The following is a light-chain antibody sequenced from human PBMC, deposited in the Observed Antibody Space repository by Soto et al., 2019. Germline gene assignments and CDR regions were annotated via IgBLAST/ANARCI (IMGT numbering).Light chain of an antibody. V-gene: IGKV3-20*01. CDR2: DAS. Sequence: EIVLTQSPGTLSLSPGERATLSCRASQSVSSNFLAWYQQNPGQAPRLLIYDASNLETGVPSRFSGSGSGTDFTFTISSLQPEDIATYYCQQYDNLPTWTFGQGTKVDIK. J-gene: IGKJ1*01. CDR3: QQYDNLPTWT. CDR1: QSVSSNF.